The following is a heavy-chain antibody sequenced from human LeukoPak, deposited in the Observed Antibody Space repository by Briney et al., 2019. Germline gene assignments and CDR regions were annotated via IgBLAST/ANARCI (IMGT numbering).Heavy chain of an antibody. V-gene: IGHV3-53*01. CDR2: IEGDGSGT. CDR3: AKDSVSQNGIFDPFDV. J-gene: IGHJ3*01. D-gene: IGHD2-15*01. CDR1: GFTVSNNY. Sequence: GGSLRLSCAASGFTVSNNYMTWVRQAPGKGLEWVSSIEGDGSGTYYADSVRGRFIVSRDNSKNTLFLQMNRLRAEDAAVYYCAKDSVSQNGIFDPFDVWGLGTLVTVSS.